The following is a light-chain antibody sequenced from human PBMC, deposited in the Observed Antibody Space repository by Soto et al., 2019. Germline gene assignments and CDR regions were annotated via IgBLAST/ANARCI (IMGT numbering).Light chain of an antibody. J-gene: IGLJ1*01. CDR2: DVS. CDR3: SSYAGSNSLV. Sequence: QSALSQPPSASGSLGQSVTISCTGTSSDVGGYNHVSWYQQHPGKAPKLLIYDVSYRPSGVPDRFSGSKSGNTASLTVSGLQAEDETDYYCSSYAGSNSLVFGTGTKVTVL. CDR1: SSDVGGYNH. V-gene: IGLV2-8*01.